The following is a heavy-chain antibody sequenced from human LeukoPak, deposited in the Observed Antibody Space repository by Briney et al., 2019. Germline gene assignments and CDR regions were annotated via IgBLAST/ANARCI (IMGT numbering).Heavy chain of an antibody. CDR2: INHSGST. CDR3: ARHLRFLEWLSIRYNWFDP. CDR1: GGSFSGYY. V-gene: IGHV4-34*01. J-gene: IGHJ5*02. Sequence: SETLSLTCAVYGGSFSGYYWSWIRQPPGKGLEWIGEINHSGSTNYNPSLKSRVTISVDTSKNQFSLKLSSVTAADTAVYYCARHLRFLEWLSIRYNWFDPWGQGTLVTVSS. D-gene: IGHD3-3*01.